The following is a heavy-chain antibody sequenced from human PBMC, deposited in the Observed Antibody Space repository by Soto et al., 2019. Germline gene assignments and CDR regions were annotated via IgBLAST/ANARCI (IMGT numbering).Heavy chain of an antibody. V-gene: IGHV3-48*02. CDR2: ISSSSSTI. D-gene: IGHD2-21*02. Sequence: PGGSLRLSCAASGFTFSSYSMNWVRQAPGKGLEWVSYISSSSSTIYYADSVEGRFTISRDNAKNSLYLQMNSLRDEDTAVYYCARDDLIYYSYYGMDVWGQGTTVTVSS. J-gene: IGHJ6*02. CDR1: GFTFSSYS. CDR3: ARDDLIYYSYYGMDV.